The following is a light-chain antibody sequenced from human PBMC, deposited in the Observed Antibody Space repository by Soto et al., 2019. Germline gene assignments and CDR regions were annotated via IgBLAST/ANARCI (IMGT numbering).Light chain of an antibody. J-gene: IGKJ2*01. Sequence: EIVLTQSPATLSLSPGERATLSCRASQSVSSYLAWYQQKPGQAPRLLIYEASNRATGIPARFSGSGSGTDFTLTISSLEPEDFAVYYCQQHSNGPSYTFGQGTKLEIK. CDR3: QQHSNGPSYT. CDR1: QSVSSY. V-gene: IGKV3-11*01. CDR2: EAS.